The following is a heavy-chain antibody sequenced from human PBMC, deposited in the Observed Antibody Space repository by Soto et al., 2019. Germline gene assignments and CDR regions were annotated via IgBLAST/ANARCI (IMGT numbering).Heavy chain of an antibody. CDR1: GYTFTRYT. D-gene: IGHD2-15*01. Sequence: ASVKVSCKASGYTFTRYTMYWVRQAPGQRLEWMGWINPDNGNTKSSQKFQDRVIITRDTSASTAYMDLSSPRSEDTAVYYCARGIATGQLDPWGQGTLVTVSS. V-gene: IGHV1-3*01. CDR3: ARGIATGQLDP. J-gene: IGHJ5*02. CDR2: INPDNGNT.